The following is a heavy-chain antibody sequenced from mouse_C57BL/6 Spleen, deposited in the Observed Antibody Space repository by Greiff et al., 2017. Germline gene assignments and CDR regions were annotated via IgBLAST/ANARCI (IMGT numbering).Heavy chain of an antibody. CDR1: GYTFTSYG. V-gene: IGHV1-81*01. CDR3: ARPDDGYYEAY. Sequence: VQLQQSGAELARPGASVKLSCKASGYTFTSYGISWVKQRTGQGLEWIGEIYPSSGNTYYNEKFKGKATLTADKSSSTAYMELRSLTSEDSAVYFCARPDDGYYEAYWGQGTLVTVSA. J-gene: IGHJ3*01. CDR2: IYPSSGNT. D-gene: IGHD2-3*01.